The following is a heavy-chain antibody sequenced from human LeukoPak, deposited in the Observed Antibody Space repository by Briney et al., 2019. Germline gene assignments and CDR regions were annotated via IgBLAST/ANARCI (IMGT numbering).Heavy chain of an antibody. CDR1: GGSISSGGYY. CDR2: IYYSGST. V-gene: IGHV4-31*03. CDR3: ARVGYCSSTSCQSGYAFDI. J-gene: IGHJ3*02. Sequence: SSETLSLTCTVSGGSISSGGYYWSWIRQHPGKGLEWIGYIYYSGSTYYNPSLKSRVTISVDTSKNQSSLKLSSVTAADTAVYYCARVGYCSSTSCQSGYAFDIWGQGTMVTVSS. D-gene: IGHD2-2*01.